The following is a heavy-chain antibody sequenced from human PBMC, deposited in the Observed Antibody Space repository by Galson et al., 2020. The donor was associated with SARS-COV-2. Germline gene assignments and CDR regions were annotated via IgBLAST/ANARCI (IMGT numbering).Heavy chain of an antibody. Sequence: PGGSLRLSCAASGFTFSSYGMHWVRQAPGKGLEWVAVIWYDGSNKYYADSVKGRFTISRDNSKNTLYLQMNSLRAEDTAVYYCARDAKKRWRKLVDWFDPWGQGNLGNVSS. J-gene: IGHJ5*02. D-gene: IGHD3-3*02. V-gene: IGHV3-33*01. CDR1: GFTFSSYG. CDR2: IWYDGSNK. CDR3: ARDAKKRWRKLVDWFDP.